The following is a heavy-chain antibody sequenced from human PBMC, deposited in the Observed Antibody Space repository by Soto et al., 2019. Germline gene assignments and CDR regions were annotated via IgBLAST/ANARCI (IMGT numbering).Heavy chain of an antibody. CDR2: ISAYKGNT. V-gene: IGHV1-18*03. J-gene: IGHJ4*02. CDR3: ASRSGQLPYYFDY. CDR1: GFTFPNYG. Sequence: GASVQVSCKASGFTFPNYGISWVRQAPGQGLEWMGWISAYKGNTNYAQKFQGRVTMTTDTSTSTAYLELRSLRSYDMAVYFCASRSGQLPYYFDYWGQGTQVTVSS. D-gene: IGHD6-6*01.